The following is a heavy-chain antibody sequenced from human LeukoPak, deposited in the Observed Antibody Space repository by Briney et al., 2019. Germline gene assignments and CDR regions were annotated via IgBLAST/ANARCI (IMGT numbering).Heavy chain of an antibody. J-gene: IGHJ4*02. Sequence: ASAKVSCKASGYTFTGYYMHWVQQAPGQGLEWMGWINPNSGGTNYAQKFQGRVTMTRDTSISTAYMELSRLRSDDTAVYYCARDSSFYDSSSWYVDWGQGTLVTVPS. D-gene: IGHD6-13*01. V-gene: IGHV1-2*02. CDR1: GYTFTGYY. CDR2: INPNSGGT. CDR3: ARDSSFYDSSSWYVD.